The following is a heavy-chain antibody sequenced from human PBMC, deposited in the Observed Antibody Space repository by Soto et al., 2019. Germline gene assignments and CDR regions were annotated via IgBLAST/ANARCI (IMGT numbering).Heavy chain of an antibody. V-gene: IGHV4-59*01. J-gene: IGHJ4*02. CDR1: GGSISSYY. CDR3: ARVPYGYFDY. D-gene: IGHD4-17*01. Sequence: LSLTCTVSGGSISSYYWSWIRQPPGKGLEWIGYIYYSGSTNYNPSLKSRVTISVDTSKNQFSLKLSSVTAADTAVYYCARVPYGYFDYWGQGTLVTVSS. CDR2: IYYSGST.